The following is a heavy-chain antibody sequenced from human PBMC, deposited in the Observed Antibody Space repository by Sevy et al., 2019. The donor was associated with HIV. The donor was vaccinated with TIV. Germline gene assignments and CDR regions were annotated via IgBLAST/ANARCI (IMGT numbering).Heavy chain of an antibody. Sequence: GGSLRLSCAASGFTFSDYGMNWVRQAPGKGLEWVSYISIGSRTKYYADSVKGRFTISRDTAKNSLYLQMNSLRDDDTAVYYCARNYGDYALFDYWGQEPWSPSPQ. J-gene: IGHJ4*01. CDR3: ARNYGDYALFDY. CDR2: ISIGSRTK. CDR1: GFTFSDYG. V-gene: IGHV3-48*02. D-gene: IGHD4-17*01.